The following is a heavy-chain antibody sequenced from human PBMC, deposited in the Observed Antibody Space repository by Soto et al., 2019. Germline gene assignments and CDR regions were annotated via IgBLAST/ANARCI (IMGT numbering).Heavy chain of an antibody. J-gene: IGHJ5*02. CDR2: ILPIFGTA. CDR1: GGTFRSYA. V-gene: IGHV1-69*01. D-gene: IGHD6-13*01. CDR3: ARGVESSSWYLVSWFDP. Sequence: QVQLVQSGAEVKKPGSSVKVSCKASGGTFRSYAIGWVRPSPGPGLAWMGGILPIFGTANYAQKFQGRVTITADESTSTADRELSSLRSEDTAVYYCARGVESSSWYLVSWFDPWGQGTLVTVSS.